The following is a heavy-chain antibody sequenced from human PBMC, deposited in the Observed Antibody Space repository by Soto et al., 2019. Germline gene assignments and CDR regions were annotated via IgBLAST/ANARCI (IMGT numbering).Heavy chain of an antibody. CDR3: ARSEYCISHSCPRGYGMAV. V-gene: IGHV1-46*01. D-gene: IGHD2-2*01. CDR2: INPSGGST. CDR1: GYTFTSYY. J-gene: IGHJ6*02. Sequence: QVQLVQSGAEVKKPGASVKVSCKASGYTFTSYYMHWVRQAPGQGLEWMGIINPSGGSTSYAQKCRGRVPMPRYTSTSTVYMELSSLRSEDTAVYYCARSEYCISHSCPRGYGMAVWGQGTTVTVSS.